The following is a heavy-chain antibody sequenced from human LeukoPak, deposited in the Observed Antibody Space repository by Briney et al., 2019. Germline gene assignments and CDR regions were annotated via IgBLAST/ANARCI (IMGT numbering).Heavy chain of an antibody. CDR1: EFTLSTYW. Sequence: GGSLRLSCAASEFTLSTYWMSWVRQAPEKGLEWVADIKQDGSEKYYVHSVKGRFTISRQNAKNSLFLQMNSLRAEDTAVYYCARHRSGGSQDDAFDIWGQGTMVTVSS. CDR3: ARHRSGGSQDDAFDI. CDR2: IKQDGSEK. V-gene: IGHV3-7*01. D-gene: IGHD2-15*01. J-gene: IGHJ3*02.